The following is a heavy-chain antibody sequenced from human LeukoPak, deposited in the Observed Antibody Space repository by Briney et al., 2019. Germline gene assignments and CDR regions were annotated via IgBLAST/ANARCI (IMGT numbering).Heavy chain of an antibody. CDR2: IKSRTEGGTT. V-gene: IGHV3-15*01. CDR1: EFFLINAW. Sequence: PGGSLRLSCAASEFFLINAWMSWVRQAPGKGLEWVGRIKSRTEGGTTDYAAPVEGRFIFSRDDSKNTLFLQMNSLKTEDTAVYYCATGGVLILGTTTVDYWGQGTLVTVSS. D-gene: IGHD3-10*01. J-gene: IGHJ4*02. CDR3: ATGGVLILGTTTVDY.